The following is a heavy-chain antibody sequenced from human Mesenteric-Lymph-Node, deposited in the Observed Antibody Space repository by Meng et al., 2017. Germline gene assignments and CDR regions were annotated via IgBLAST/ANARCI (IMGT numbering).Heavy chain of an antibody. V-gene: IGHV3-23*04. J-gene: IGHJ5*01. CDR1: GFSFSDQS. CDR3: VNRAWLES. Sequence: VPLVESGGGGVPPGGSLRSSCEASGFSFSDQSMSWVRQAPGKGLEWVSVILDSDRGTYYADSVKGRFTISRDNSKNTLYLQMSSLRVDDTAVYYCVNRAWLESWGQGTLVTVSS. D-gene: IGHD3-10*01. CDR2: ILDSDRGT.